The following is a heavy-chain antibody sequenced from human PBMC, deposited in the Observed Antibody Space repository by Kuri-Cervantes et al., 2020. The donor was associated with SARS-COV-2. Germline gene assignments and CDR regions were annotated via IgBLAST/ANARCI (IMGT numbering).Heavy chain of an antibody. D-gene: IGHD3/OR15-3a*01. CDR2: ISYDGSNK. CDR3: ARDGDWNYYYYGMDV. CDR1: GFTFSSYG. V-gene: IGHV3-30*03. Sequence: GGSLRLSCAASGFTFSSYGMHWVRQAPGKGLEWVAVISYDGSNKYYAYSVKGRFTISRDNSKNTLYLKMNSLRAEDTAVYYCARDGDWNYYYYGMDVWGQGTTVTVSS. J-gene: IGHJ6*02.